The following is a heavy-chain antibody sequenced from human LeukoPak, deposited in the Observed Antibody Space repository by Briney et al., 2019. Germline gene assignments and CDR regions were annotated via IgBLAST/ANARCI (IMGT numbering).Heavy chain of an antibody. CDR1: GFNFRAYW. D-gene: IGHD4-11*01. CDR2: ISSSSSTI. V-gene: IGHV3-48*01. J-gene: IGHJ6*03. CDR3: ARILPRQYRPPYYYYMDV. Sequence: GGSLRLSCTTSGFNFRAYWMGWVRQAPGKGLEWVSYISSSSSTIYYADSVKGRFTISRDNAKNSLYLQMNSLRAEDTAVYYCARILPRQYRPPYYYYMDVWGKGTTVTVSS.